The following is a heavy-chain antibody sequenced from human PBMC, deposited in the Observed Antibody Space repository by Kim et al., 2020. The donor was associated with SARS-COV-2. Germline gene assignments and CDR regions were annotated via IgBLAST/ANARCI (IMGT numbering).Heavy chain of an antibody. Sequence: GGSLRLSCAASGFTFSSYSMNWVRQAPGKGLEWVSSISSSSSYIYYADSVKGRFTISRDNAKNSLYLQMNSLRAEDTAVYYCARGFPDSIVVVPAAMDYYYYGMDVWGQGTTVTVSS. CDR3: ARGFPDSIVVVPAAMDYYYYGMDV. D-gene: IGHD2-2*01. CDR1: GFTFSSYS. V-gene: IGHV3-21*01. J-gene: IGHJ6*02. CDR2: ISSSSSYI.